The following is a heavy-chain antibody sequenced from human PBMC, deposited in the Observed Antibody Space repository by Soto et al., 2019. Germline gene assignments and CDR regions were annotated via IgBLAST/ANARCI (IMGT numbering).Heavy chain of an antibody. V-gene: IGHV3-33*01. CDR2: IGYDESNK. CDR1: GFTFSGYG. Sequence: GGSLRLSCAAPGFTFSGYGMHWVPIGPGKGREWVAVIGYDESNKYYADSVKGRFTISRDNPKNTLYLQMNSLRAEDTAVYYCARDGSYSWSPGYWGQGTPVTVSS. CDR3: ARDGSYSWSPGY. J-gene: IGHJ4*02. D-gene: IGHD3-10*01.